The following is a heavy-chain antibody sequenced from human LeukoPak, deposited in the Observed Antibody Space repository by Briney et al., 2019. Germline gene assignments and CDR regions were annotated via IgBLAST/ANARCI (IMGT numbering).Heavy chain of an antibody. CDR2: IYYSGST. CDR3: ARELRGYSSSWYYFDY. Sequence: SETLSLTCTVSGGSISNYYWGWIRQPPGKGLEWIGYIYYSGSTNYNPSLKSRVTISVDTSKNQFSLKLSSVTAADTAVYYCARELRGYSSSWYYFDYWGQGTLVTVSS. V-gene: IGHV4-59*01. D-gene: IGHD6-13*01. J-gene: IGHJ4*02. CDR1: GGSISNYY.